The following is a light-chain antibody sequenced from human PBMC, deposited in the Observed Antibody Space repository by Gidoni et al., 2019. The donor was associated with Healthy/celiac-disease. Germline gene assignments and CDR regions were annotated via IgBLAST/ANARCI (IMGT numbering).Light chain of an antibody. CDR2: DAS. V-gene: IGKV3-11*01. J-gene: IGKJ5*01. Sequence: EIVLTQSPATPSLSTGEKATLSCRASQSVSSHLAWYQQQPVQAPRLLLYDASNRATGIPDRFSGSGSGTDFTLTISSLEPEDFAVYYCQQRSSWPPVTFGQGTRLEIK. CDR3: QQRSSWPPVT. CDR1: QSVSSH.